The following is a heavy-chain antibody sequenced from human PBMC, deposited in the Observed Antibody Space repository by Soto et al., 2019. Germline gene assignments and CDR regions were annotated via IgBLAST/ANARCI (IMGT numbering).Heavy chain of an antibody. V-gene: IGHV1-69*13. D-gene: IGHD2-15*01. CDR2: IIPIFGTA. J-gene: IGHJ6*02. CDR1: GGTFSSYA. Sequence: SVKVSCKASGGTFSSYAISWVRQAPGQGLEWMGGIIPIFGTANYAQKFQGRVTITADESTSTAYMELSSLRSEDTAVYYCARDWGYCSGGSCRPPYGMDVWGQGTTVTVSS. CDR3: ARDWGYCSGGSCRPPYGMDV.